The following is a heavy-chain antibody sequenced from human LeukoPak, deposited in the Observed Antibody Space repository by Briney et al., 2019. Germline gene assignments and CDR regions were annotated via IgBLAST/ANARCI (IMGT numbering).Heavy chain of an antibody. CDR2: ISGSGGST. J-gene: IGHJ4*02. Sequence: GGSLRLSCAASGFTFSSYGMSWVRQAPGKGLEWVSAISGSGGSTYYADSVKGRFTISRDNSKNTLYLQMNSLRAEDTAVYYCAKASGYSGYDPRSSNDYWGQGTLVTVSS. CDR3: AKASGYSGYDPRSSNDY. CDR1: GFTFSSYG. D-gene: IGHD5-12*01. V-gene: IGHV3-23*01.